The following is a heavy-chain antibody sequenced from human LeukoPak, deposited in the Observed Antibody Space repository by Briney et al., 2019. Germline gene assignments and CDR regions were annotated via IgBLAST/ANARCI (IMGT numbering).Heavy chain of an antibody. Sequence: GESLKISFKGSGYNFVAHWIVWMRQMPGKGLEWVGSIYPGDAETKYNSSFEGQVTISTDKSITTAYLQWSGLRASDTALYFCARRSSSCSGGTCDFYYYDSWRQGTRVTVSS. D-gene: IGHD6-6*01. CDR2: IYPGDAET. CDR1: GYNFVAHW. V-gene: IGHV5-51*01. CDR3: ARRSSSCSGGTCDFYYYDS. J-gene: IGHJ4*02.